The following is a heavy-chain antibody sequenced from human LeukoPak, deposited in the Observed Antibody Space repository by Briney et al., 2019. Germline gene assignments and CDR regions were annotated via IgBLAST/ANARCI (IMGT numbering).Heavy chain of an antibody. Sequence: GGSLRLSCVASVYSFTKYWMHWGRQAPGKGLVWVSRINTDGTTTTYADSVKGRFTISRDNAKNTLYLQMNSLRGEDTAVYDCTRELTNGNPFDAFDIWGQGTMVTVSS. CDR2: INTDGTTT. J-gene: IGHJ3*02. CDR1: VYSFTKYW. V-gene: IGHV3-74*01. D-gene: IGHD3-9*01. CDR3: TRELTNGNPFDAFDI.